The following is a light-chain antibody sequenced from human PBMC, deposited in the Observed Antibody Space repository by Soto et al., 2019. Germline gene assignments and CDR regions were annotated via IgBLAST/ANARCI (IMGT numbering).Light chain of an antibody. V-gene: IGKV3-15*01. CDR3: QQYNNWWT. J-gene: IGKJ1*01. CDR1: QSVSSN. Sequence: EIVLTQSPATLSVSPGERATLSCRASQSVSSNLAWYQQKPGQAPRLLIYGASTRATGISARFSGSGSETEVTLTISSLQSEDFEVYYCQQYNNWWTFGQGTKVEIK. CDR2: GAS.